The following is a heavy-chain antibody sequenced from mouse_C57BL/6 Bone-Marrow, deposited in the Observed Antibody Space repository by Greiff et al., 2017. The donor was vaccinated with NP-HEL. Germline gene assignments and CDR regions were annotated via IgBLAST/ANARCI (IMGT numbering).Heavy chain of an antibody. CDR3: TRKEGYDGYYSFAY. CDR1: GYTFTDYE. V-gene: IGHV1-15*01. J-gene: IGHJ3*01. Sequence: VKLLESGAELVRPGASVTLSCKASGYTFTDYEMHWVKQTPVHGLEWIGAIDPETGGTAYNQKFKGKAILTADTSSSTAYMELRSLTSEDSAVYYCTRKEGYDGYYSFAYWGQGTLVTVSA. D-gene: IGHD2-3*01. CDR2: IDPETGGT.